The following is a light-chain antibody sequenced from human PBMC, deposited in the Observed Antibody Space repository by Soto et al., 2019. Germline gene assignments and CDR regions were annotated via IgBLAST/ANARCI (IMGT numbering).Light chain of an antibody. J-gene: IGKJ5*01. CDR2: DAS. CDR3: LQRCTPPTT. Sequence: EIVLTQSPATLSLSPGKRATFSCRASLRISSSLGWYHQQPGQAPRLLIYDASNRATGIPARFSGSGSGTDFPLAISSLEPEDLAFYCCLQRCTPPTTFGQGKRLEIK. CDR1: LRISSS. V-gene: IGKV3-11*01.